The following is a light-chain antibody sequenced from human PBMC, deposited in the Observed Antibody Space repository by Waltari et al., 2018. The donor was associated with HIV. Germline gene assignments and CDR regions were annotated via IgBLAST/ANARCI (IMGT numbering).Light chain of an antibody. J-gene: IGLJ2*01. CDR1: SSDVGSYNV. V-gene: IGLV2-23*02. CDR3: CSYAGSTTLIV. Sequence: QSALTQPASVSGSPGQSITISCIGTSSDVGSYNVVSWYQQHPGKAPKLIIFEVNKRPSGVSTRFSGSKSENTASLTISGLQAEDEADYYCCSYAGSTTLIVFGGGTKLTVL. CDR2: EVN.